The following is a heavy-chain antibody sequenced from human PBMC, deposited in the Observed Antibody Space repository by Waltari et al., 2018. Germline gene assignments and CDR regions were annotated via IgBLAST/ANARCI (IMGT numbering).Heavy chain of an antibody. J-gene: IGHJ6*03. Sequence: QVQLQESGPGLVKPSETLSLTCAVSGYSISTDYYWVWIRQPPGKGLEWIGNIHHSGSTYYNPSLKSRVSISLDTSKNQFSLKLSSVTAADTAVYYCARGTSLKRKRDYYYMDVWGKGTTVTVSS. CDR3: ARGTSLKRKRDYYYMDV. CDR2: IHHSGST. V-gene: IGHV4-38-2*01. D-gene: IGHD3-16*01. CDR1: GYSISTDYY.